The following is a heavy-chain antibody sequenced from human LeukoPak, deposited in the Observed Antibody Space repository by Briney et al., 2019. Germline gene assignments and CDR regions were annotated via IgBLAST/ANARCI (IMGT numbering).Heavy chain of an antibody. V-gene: IGHV1-69*05. D-gene: IGHD3-22*01. CDR1: GGTFSSYA. CDR3: ARARSPSSGYLLRDHNWFDP. Sequence: GASVKVSCKASGGTFSSYAISWVRQAPGQGLEWMGGIVPIFGTANYAQKFQGRVTITTDKSTSTAYMELSSLRSEDTAVYYCARARSPSSGYLLRDHNWFDPWGQGTLVTVSS. CDR2: IVPIFGTA. J-gene: IGHJ5*02.